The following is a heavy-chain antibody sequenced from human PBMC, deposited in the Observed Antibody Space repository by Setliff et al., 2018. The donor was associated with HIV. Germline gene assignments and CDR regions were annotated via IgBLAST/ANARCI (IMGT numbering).Heavy chain of an antibody. J-gene: IGHJ5*02. CDR1: GGSLSDYS. D-gene: IGHD3-22*01. Sequence: ASETLSLTCAVYGGSLSDYSWSWIRQPPGKGLEWIGEMNHSGSTNYNPSLKSRVTISVDASKNQFSLKLSSVTAADTAVYYCARGQQIVNGFDPWGQGTLVTVSS. CDR3: ARGQQIVNGFDP. V-gene: IGHV4-34*01. CDR2: MNHSGST.